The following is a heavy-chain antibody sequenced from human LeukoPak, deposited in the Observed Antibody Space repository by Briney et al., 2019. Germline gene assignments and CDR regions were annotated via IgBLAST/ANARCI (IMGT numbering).Heavy chain of an antibody. D-gene: IGHD6-13*01. V-gene: IGHV3-30*03. CDR2: ISYDGSNK. Sequence: GGALRLSCAASGFTFSSYGMHWVRQAPGKGLEWVSAISYDGSNKYDADSVKGRFTISRDNSNNTRYLQMNSLRAEDTAVYYCARHVGAAGYFDNWGQGTLVTVSS. CDR3: ARHVGAAGYFDN. J-gene: IGHJ4*02. CDR1: GFTFSSYG.